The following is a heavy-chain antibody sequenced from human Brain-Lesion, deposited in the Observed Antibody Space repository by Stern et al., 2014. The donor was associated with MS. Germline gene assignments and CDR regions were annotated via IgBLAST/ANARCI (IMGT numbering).Heavy chain of an antibody. CDR1: GGSISSSTYY. J-gene: IGHJ4*02. D-gene: IGHD1-26*01. CDR3: ARHDSVPRPSQLYSARDRGPGYFDY. V-gene: IGHV4-39*01. Sequence: QLQLQESGPGLVKPSETLSLTCTVSGGSISSSTYYWAWIRQPPGKGLVWIGNIYYSGFTYYNPSLKSRVTISVDMSKNQFSLKLSSVTAADTAIYYCARHDSVPRPSQLYSARDRGPGYFDYWGQGTLVTVSS. CDR2: IYYSGFT.